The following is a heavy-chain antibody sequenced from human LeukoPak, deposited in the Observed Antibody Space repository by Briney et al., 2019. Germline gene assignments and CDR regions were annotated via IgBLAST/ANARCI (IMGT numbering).Heavy chain of an antibody. Sequence: SETLSLTCTVSVGSISSSSYYWGWIRQPPGKGLEWIGSIYYSGSTYYNPSLKSRDTISVDTSKNQYSLKLSSVTAADTAVYYCARQGGYCSGGSCYSYYFDYWGQGTLVTVSS. V-gene: IGHV4-39*01. CDR2: IYYSGST. CDR1: VGSISSSSYY. D-gene: IGHD2-15*01. CDR3: ARQGGYCSGGSCYSYYFDY. J-gene: IGHJ4*02.